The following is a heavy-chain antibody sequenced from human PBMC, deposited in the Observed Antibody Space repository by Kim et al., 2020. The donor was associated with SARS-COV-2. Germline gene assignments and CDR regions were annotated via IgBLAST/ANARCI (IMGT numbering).Heavy chain of an antibody. CDR1: GFTFGDYA. V-gene: IGHV3-49*04. CDR3: TRVSVREWPTTFDP. Sequence: GGSLRLSCTASGFTFGDYAMSWVRQAPGKGLEWVGFIRSKAYGGTTEYAASVKGRFTISRDDSKSIAYLQMNSLKTEDTAVYYCTRVSVREWPTTFDPWGQGTLVTVSS. CDR2: IRSKAYGGTT. J-gene: IGHJ5*02. D-gene: IGHD3-10*01.